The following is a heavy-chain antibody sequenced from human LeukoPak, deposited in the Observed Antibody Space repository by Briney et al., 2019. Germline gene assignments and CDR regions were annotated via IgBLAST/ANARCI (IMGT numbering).Heavy chain of an antibody. Sequence: SQTLSLTCTVSGGSVSNPTYFWSWIRQPAGQGLEWIGRIYTSGSTNYNPSLKSRVTMSVDTSKNQFSLKLSSVTAADTAVYYCARVRVMVRGVIPSFGRSQGWFDPWGQGTLVTVSS. CDR2: IYTSGST. V-gene: IGHV4-61*02. CDR3: ARVRVMVRGVIPSFGRSQGWFDP. CDR1: GGSVSNPTYF. D-gene: IGHD3-10*01. J-gene: IGHJ5*02.